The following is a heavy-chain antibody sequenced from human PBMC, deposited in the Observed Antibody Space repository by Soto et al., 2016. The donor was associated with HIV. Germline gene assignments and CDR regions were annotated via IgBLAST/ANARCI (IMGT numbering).Heavy chain of an antibody. V-gene: IGHV4-39*01. CDR3: ARLFLRTESFDY. CDR2: SIIVGAP. J-gene: IGHJ4*02. Sequence: QLQLQESGPGLVKPSETLSLTCTVSGGSISSSSYYWGWIRQPPGKGWSGLGVSIIVGAPTTTRPSRVRVTISVDTSKNQFSLKLSSVTTADTAVYYCARLFLRTESFDYWGQGTLVTVSS. CDR1: GGSISSSSYY.